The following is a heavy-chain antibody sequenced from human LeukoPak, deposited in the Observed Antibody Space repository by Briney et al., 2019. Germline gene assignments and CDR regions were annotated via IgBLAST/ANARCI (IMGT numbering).Heavy chain of an antibody. CDR1: GFTFSSFA. V-gene: IGHV3-23*01. CDR3: AKDRSCTGSSRNVGS. Sequence: GGSLRLSCAASGFTFSSFAMSWVRQAPGKGLEWVSAISGSGGSTYYADSVKGRFTISRDNSKNTLFLQMNSLRAEDTAVYYCAKDRSCTGSSRNVGSWGQGTMVTVSS. D-gene: IGHD2-8*02. CDR2: ISGSGGST. J-gene: IGHJ3*01.